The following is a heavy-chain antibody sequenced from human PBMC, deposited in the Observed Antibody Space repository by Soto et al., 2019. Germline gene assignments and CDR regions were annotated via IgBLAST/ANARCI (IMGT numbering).Heavy chain of an antibody. CDR3: ARDSVYFDY. V-gene: IGHV4-38-2*01. CDR1: GHSISSTDN. J-gene: IGHJ4*02. D-gene: IGHD3-10*01. Sequence: SETLSLTCAVSGHSISSTDNWGCIRQPPGKGLEWIGSYYLDGGTSYNPSLKSRVTISADTSKNQFSLKLTSVTAADTAVYYCARDSVYFDYWGRGTLVTVSS. CDR2: YYLDGGT.